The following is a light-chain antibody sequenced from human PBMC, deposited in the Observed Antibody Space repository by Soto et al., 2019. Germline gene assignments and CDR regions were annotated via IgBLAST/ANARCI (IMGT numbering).Light chain of an antibody. CDR1: QSITSY. CDR2: AAS. Sequence: DIQMTQSPSSLSASVGDRVTITCRASQSITSYLNWYQQKPGKDPKLLIYAASSLQSGVPSRFSGRGSGTEFTLTISSLQPEDFATYYCQQSYSDPWTFGQGTKVEIK. V-gene: IGKV1-39*01. CDR3: QQSYSDPWT. J-gene: IGKJ1*01.